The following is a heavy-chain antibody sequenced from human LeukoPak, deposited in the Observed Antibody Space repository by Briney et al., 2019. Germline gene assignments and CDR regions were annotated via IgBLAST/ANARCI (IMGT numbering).Heavy chain of an antibody. CDR1: GFTSSSYA. CDR3: AKDRAGYFDWFDAFDI. Sequence: PGGSLRLSCAASGFTSSSYAMSWVRQAPGKGLEWVSAISGSGGSTYYADSVKGRFTISRDNSKNTLYLQMDSLRAEDTAVYYCAKDRAGYFDWFDAFDIWGQGTMVTVSS. J-gene: IGHJ3*02. CDR2: ISGSGGST. V-gene: IGHV3-23*01. D-gene: IGHD3-9*01.